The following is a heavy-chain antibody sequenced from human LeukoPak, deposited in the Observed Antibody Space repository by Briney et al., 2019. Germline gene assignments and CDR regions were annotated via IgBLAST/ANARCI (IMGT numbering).Heavy chain of an antibody. CDR2: IVGSGDYT. Sequence: GGSLRLSCAASGFSFRDYVMSWVRQAPGKGLEWVSTIVGSGDYTYNADSVKGRFTISRDNSKSTLYLQMNSLRAEDTAMYYCARVSTSCYIGCPFDNWGQGTLVTVSS. D-gene: IGHD2-2*02. V-gene: IGHV3-23*01. CDR3: ARVSTSCYIGCPFDN. CDR1: GFSFRDYV. J-gene: IGHJ4*02.